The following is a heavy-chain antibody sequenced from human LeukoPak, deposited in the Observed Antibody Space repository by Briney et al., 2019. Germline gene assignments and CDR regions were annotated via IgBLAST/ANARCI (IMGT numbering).Heavy chain of an antibody. V-gene: IGHV4-59*01. Sequence: PSETLSLTCTVSGGSISSYYWSWIRQPPGKGLEWIGYIYYTGNTNYNPSLKSRVTISVDTSKNQFSLNLSSVTAADTAVYYCAREASDFWSGYSNAFDIWGQGTMVTVSS. J-gene: IGHJ3*02. CDR1: GGSISSYY. CDR3: AREASDFWSGYSNAFDI. D-gene: IGHD3-3*01. CDR2: IYYTGNT.